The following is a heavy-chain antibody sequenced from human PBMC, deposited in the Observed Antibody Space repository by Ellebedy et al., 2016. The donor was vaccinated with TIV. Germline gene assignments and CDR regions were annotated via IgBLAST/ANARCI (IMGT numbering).Heavy chain of an antibody. J-gene: IGHJ4*02. CDR2: IGTAGDT. D-gene: IGHD6-13*01. CDR3: ARALSPADTIDY. Sequence: GGSLRLXCAASGFTFSSYDMHWVRQATGKTLEWVSAIGTAGDTYYPGSVKGRFTISRENAKNSLYLQMNSLRAEDTAVYYCARALSPADTIDYWGQGTLVTVSS. V-gene: IGHV3-13*01. CDR1: GFTFSSYD.